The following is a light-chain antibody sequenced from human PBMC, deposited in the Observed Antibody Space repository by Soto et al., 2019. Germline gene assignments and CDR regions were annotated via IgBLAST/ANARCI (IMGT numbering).Light chain of an antibody. Sequence: DIPMTQSPSTLSASVGDRVTITCRASQSISSWLDWYQQKPGKAPKLLIYDASSLERGVPSRFSGSGSGTAFNMAISSLQPDDFATYYCQQYNSYATWTVGQGTKVEIK. J-gene: IGKJ1*01. CDR3: QQYNSYATWT. CDR2: DAS. V-gene: IGKV1-5*01. CDR1: QSISSW.